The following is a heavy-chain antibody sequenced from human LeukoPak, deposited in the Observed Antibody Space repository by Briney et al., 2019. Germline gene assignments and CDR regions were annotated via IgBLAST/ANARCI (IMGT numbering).Heavy chain of an antibody. CDR3: AREGIVVVPAATMGYFQH. J-gene: IGHJ1*01. D-gene: IGHD2-2*01. CDR1: GFTFSSYA. Sequence: PGGSLRLSCAASGFTFSSYAMHWVRQAPGKGLEWVAVISYDGSNKYYADSVKGRFTISRDNSKNTLYLQMNSLRAEDTAVYYCAREGIVVVPAATMGYFQHWGQGTLVTVSS. CDR2: ISYDGSNK. V-gene: IGHV3-30-3*01.